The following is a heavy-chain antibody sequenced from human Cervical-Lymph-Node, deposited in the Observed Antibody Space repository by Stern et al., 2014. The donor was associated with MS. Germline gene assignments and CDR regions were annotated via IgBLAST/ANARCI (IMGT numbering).Heavy chain of an antibody. J-gene: IGHJ5*02. CDR1: GYSFTFYW. Sequence: VQLVESGAEVKKPGESLKISCKVSGYSFTFYWIVWVRQMPGKGLEWMGIISPSDSDTTYSPPLQGQVPISVARSISAASRQWSSLRASDTAIYYCARQRYYDTSGYLDIWGQGTLVTVSS. V-gene: IGHV5-51*01. D-gene: IGHD3-16*01. CDR2: ISPSDSDT. CDR3: ARQRYYDTSGYLDI.